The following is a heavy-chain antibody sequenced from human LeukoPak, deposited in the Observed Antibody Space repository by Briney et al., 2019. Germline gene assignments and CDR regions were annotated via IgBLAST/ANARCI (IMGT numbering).Heavy chain of an antibody. CDR2: IKQDGSEK. J-gene: IGHJ6*04. CDR3: ASSTGMDV. D-gene: IGHD1-1*01. Sequence: PGGSLRLSCAASGFTFSGYWMNWVRQAPGKGLERVAKIKQDGSEKYYVDSVKGRFTISRDNAKNSVYLEMNSLRVEDTAVYYCASSTGMDVWGKGTTVTVSS. CDR1: GFTFSGYW. V-gene: IGHV3-7*01.